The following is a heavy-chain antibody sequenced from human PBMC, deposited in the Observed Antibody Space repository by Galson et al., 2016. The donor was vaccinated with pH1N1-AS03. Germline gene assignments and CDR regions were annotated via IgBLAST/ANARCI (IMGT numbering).Heavy chain of an antibody. D-gene: IGHD6-13*01. V-gene: IGHV4-59*01. J-gene: IGHJ6*02. CDR2: IYYSGGT. CDR1: GGSISSYY. CDR3: ARFRSSWTFYYGLDV. Sequence: ETLSLTCTVSGGSISSYYWTWIRQPPGKGLEWIGHIYYSGGTNYNPSPKSRVTISVDTSKNPSSLRLSYVTAADTAVYYCARFRSSWTFYYGLDVWCQGTTVTVSS.